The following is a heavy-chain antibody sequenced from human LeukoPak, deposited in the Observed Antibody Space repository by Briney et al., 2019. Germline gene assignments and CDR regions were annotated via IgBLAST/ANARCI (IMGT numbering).Heavy chain of an antibody. D-gene: IGHD6-19*01. Sequence: PGGSLRLSCAASGFTLSSYDVHWVRQGTGKGLEWVATFGTAGDTYYAGSVKGRFTVSRENAENSFYLQMNSLRGGDTAVYYCARENVLAVAARDYYHGMDVWGQGTTVTVSS. CDR2: FGTAGDT. V-gene: IGHV3-13*01. CDR3: ARENVLAVAARDYYHGMDV. J-gene: IGHJ6*02. CDR1: GFTLSSYD.